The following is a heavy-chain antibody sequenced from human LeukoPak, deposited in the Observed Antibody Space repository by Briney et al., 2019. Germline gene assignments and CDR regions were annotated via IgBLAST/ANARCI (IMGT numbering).Heavy chain of an antibody. J-gene: IGHJ4*02. Sequence: GGSLRLSCGASGFTFSNYAMGWVRQAPGKGLEWVSLISGSGETAYYLDCVKGRFTISRDNSKNTLSLQMNSLRAEDTALYYCAPDLRGSASSLDDWGQGTLVTVSS. CDR3: APDLRGSASSLDD. V-gene: IGHV3-23*01. D-gene: IGHD6-25*01. CDR2: ISGSGETA. CDR1: GFTFSNYA.